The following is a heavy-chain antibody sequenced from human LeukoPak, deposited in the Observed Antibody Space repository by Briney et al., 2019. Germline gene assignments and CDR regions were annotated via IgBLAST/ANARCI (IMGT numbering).Heavy chain of an antibody. CDR1: GFTFSSYA. D-gene: IGHD6-13*01. J-gene: IGHJ6*04. V-gene: IGHV3-30*04. CDR3: ARDQSTSASSSWYYYYYYGMDV. CDR2: ISYDGSNK. Sequence: GGSLRLSCAASGFTFSSYAMSWVRQAPGKGLEWVAVISYDGSNKYYADSVKGRFTISRDNSKNTLYLQMNSLRAEDTAVYYCARDQSTSASSSWYYYYYYGMDVWGKGTTVTVSS.